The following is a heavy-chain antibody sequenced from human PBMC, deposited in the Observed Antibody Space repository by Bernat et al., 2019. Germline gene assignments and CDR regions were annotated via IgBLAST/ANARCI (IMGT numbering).Heavy chain of an antibody. J-gene: IGHJ4*02. D-gene: IGHD2-15*01. CDR2: ISAYNGNT. Sequence: QVQLVQSGAEVKKPGASVKVSCKASGYTFTSYGISWVRQAPGQGLEWMGWISAYNGNTNYVQKLQGRVTMTTDTSTSTAYMELRSLRSDDTAVYYCARDCSGGSCYPDQYYFDYWGQGTLVTVSS. V-gene: IGHV1-18*01. CDR3: ARDCSGGSCYPDQYYFDY. CDR1: GYTFTSYG.